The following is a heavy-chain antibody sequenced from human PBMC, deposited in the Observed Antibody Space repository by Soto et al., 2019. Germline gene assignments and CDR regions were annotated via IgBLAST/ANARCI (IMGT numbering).Heavy chain of an antibody. J-gene: IGHJ3*01. CDR1: GGPISSYY. Sequence: PSETLSLTCTVSGGPISSYYWSWIRQPPGKGLEWIGYIYYSGSTNYNPSLKSRVTISVDTSKNQFSLKLSSVTAADTAVYYCARVHYDTTGYYDAFDVWGPGTMVTVSS. CDR3: ARVHYDTTGYYDAFDV. D-gene: IGHD3-22*01. V-gene: IGHV4-59*01. CDR2: IYYSGST.